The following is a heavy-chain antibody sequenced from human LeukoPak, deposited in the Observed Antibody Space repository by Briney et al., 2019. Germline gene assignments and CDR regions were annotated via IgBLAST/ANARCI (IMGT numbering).Heavy chain of an antibody. CDR3: TRSVRNGHFDY. J-gene: IGHJ4*02. CDR2: MNPNSGNT. Sequence: ASVKVSCKASGYIFTNYDINCVRQATGQGLEWMGWMNPNSGNTGYAQKFQGRVTMTRSTSISTAYMELSSLRFEDTAVYFCTRSVRNGHFDYWGQGTLVTVSS. V-gene: IGHV1-8*01. D-gene: IGHD2-8*01. CDR1: GYIFTNYD.